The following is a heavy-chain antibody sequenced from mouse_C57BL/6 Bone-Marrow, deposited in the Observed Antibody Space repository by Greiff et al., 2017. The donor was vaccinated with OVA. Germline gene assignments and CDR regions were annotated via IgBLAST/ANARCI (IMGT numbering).Heavy chain of an antibody. Sequence: EVKLVESGGGLVQPGGSLKLSCAASGFTFSDYGMAWVRQAPRKGPEWVAFISNLAYSIYYAATVTGRFTISRENAKNTLYLEMSSLRSEDTAMYYCARSGPIHYGSRDAMDYWGQGTSVTVSS. J-gene: IGHJ4*01. CDR2: ISNLAYSI. CDR1: GFTFSDYG. V-gene: IGHV5-15*01. D-gene: IGHD1-1*01. CDR3: ARSGPIHYGSRDAMDY.